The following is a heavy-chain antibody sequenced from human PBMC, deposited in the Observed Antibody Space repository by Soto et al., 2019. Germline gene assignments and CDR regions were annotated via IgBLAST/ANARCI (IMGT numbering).Heavy chain of an antibody. CDR2: IDPSGGDT. V-gene: IGHV1-46*02. J-gene: IGHJ4*02. CDR3: AKRPGVALTRSSFDY. D-gene: IGHD3-10*01. Sequence: QVQLVQSGAEVRKPGASVKVSCKASGYTFNRHYIQWVRQPPGQGLEWMGMIDPSGGDTNYAKKFQGRVTLTSVTSTITVYMELSSLRSEDTAVYYCAKRPGVALTRSSFDYWGPGTLVIVSS. CDR1: GYTFNRHY.